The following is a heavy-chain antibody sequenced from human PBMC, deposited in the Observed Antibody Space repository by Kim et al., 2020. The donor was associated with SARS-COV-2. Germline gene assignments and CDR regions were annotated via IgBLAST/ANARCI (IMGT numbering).Heavy chain of an antibody. CDR3: ALPKHDYGQMDV. D-gene: IGHD4-17*01. V-gene: IGHV3-33*01. CDR2: IWNDGFNK. Sequence: WVAVIWNDGFNKYYADSVRGRFTISRDTSKNTVYLQMNSLRAEDTAVYYFALPKHDYGQMDVWVQVTT. J-gene: IGHJ6*02.